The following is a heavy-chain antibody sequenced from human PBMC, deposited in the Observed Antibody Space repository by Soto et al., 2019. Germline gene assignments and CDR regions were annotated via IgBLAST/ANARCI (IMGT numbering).Heavy chain of an antibody. CDR2: TRNKANSYTT. D-gene: IGHD3-22*01. CDR1: GFTFSDHY. Sequence: EVQLVESGGGLVQPGGSLRLSCAASGFTFSDHYMDWVRQAPGKGLEWVGRTRNKANSYTTEYAASVKGRFTISRDDSKNSLYLQMNSLKTEDTAVYYCARGNHYYDSSGYYPTVSYFDYWGQGTLVTVSS. J-gene: IGHJ4*02. CDR3: ARGNHYYDSSGYYPTVSYFDY. V-gene: IGHV3-72*01.